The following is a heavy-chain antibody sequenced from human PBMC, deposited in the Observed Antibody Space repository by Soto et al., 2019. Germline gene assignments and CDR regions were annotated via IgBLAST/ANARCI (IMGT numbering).Heavy chain of an antibody. D-gene: IGHD4-4*01. Sequence: EVQLVESGGGLVQPGGSLRLSCAASGFTFSSYWIHWVRQAPGKGLVWVSRIKGDGSRTDYADSVKGRFTISRDNAKNTVYLQMNSLRDEDTALYYCARGLQGYYGMDVWGQGTTVTVSS. CDR1: GFTFSSYW. CDR3: ARGLQGYYGMDV. CDR2: IKGDGSRT. V-gene: IGHV3-74*01. J-gene: IGHJ6*02.